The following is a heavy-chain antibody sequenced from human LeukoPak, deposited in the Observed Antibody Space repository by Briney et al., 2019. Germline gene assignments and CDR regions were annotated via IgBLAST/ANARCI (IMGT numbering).Heavy chain of an antibody. CDR3: ARGGSAGTPHNRFDP. J-gene: IGHJ5*02. D-gene: IGHD6-13*01. Sequence: SETLSLTCAVSGGSFSGYYWSWIRQPPGKGLEWIGDIYYSGSTNYNPSPKSRDTISVDTSKNQFTLKLSSVTAADTAVYYCARGGSAGTPHNRFDPSGHGTPVSVSP. CDR2: IYYSGST. CDR1: GGSFSGYY. V-gene: IGHV4-59*01.